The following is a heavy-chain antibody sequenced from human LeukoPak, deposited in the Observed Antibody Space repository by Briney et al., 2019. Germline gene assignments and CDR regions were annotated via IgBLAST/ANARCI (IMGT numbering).Heavy chain of an antibody. CDR2: ISSSSNYI. D-gene: IGHD3-9*01. Sequence: KPGGSLRLSCAASGFTFSSYSMNWVRQAPGKGLEWVSSISSSSNYIYYADSVKGRFTISRDNAKNSLYLQMNSLRAEDTAVYYCARDFLTILGAFDIWGQGTMVTVSS. CDR3: ARDFLTILGAFDI. CDR1: GFTFSSYS. J-gene: IGHJ3*02. V-gene: IGHV3-21*01.